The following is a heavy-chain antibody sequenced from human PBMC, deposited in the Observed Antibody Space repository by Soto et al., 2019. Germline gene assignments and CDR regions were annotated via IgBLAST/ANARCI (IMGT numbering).Heavy chain of an antibody. CDR2: ISYDGSNK. Sequence: QVQLVESGGGVVQPGRSLRLSCAASGFTFSSYGMHWVRQAPGKGLEWVAVISYDGSNKYYADSVKGRFTISRDNSKNTLYLQMNSLGAEDTAVYYCAKSGAAADYFDYWGQGTLVTVSS. J-gene: IGHJ4*02. D-gene: IGHD6-13*01. CDR1: GFTFSSYG. V-gene: IGHV3-30*18. CDR3: AKSGAAADYFDY.